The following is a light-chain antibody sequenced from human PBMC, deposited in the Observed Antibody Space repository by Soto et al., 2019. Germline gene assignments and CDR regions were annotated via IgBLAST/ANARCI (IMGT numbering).Light chain of an antibody. CDR3: QQSYASPYT. CDR1: QSISNN. Sequence: DIQMTQSPSSLSASVGDRVTLTCRASQSISNNLNWYQQRPGKAPKLLIFAASTLQYGVPSRFSGRRSGTDFTLTIASLQPEDFATYHCQQSYASPYTFGQGTKLEIK. V-gene: IGKV1-39*01. J-gene: IGKJ2*01. CDR2: AAS.